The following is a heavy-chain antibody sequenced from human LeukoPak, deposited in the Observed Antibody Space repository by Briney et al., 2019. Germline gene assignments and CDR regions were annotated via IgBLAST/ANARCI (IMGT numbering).Heavy chain of an antibody. D-gene: IGHD4-17*01. Sequence: SVKVSCKASGGTFSSYAISWVRQAPGQGLEWMGRIIPILGIANYAQKFQGRVTITADTSTSTVYMELSSLRSEDTAVYYCARYNGDLTGGFDYWGQGTLVTVSS. V-gene: IGHV1-69*04. J-gene: IGHJ4*02. CDR2: IIPILGIA. CDR1: GGTFSSYA. CDR3: ARYNGDLTGGFDY.